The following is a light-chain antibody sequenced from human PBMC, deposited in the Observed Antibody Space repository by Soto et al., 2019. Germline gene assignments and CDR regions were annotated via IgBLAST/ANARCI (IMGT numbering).Light chain of an antibody. CDR3: VLFMGSATNWV. Sequence: QSALTQPASVSGSPGQSITISCTGTSSDVGGYKYVYWYQQHPGKAPKLMIYEVSNRPSGVSNRFSGSILGNKAALTITGAQADDESVYYCVLFMGSATNWVFGGGTKLTVL. J-gene: IGLJ3*02. CDR1: SSDVGGYKY. V-gene: IGLV2-14*01. CDR2: EVS.